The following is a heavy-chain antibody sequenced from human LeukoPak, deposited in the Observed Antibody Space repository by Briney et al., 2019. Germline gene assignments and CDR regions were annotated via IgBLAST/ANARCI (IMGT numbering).Heavy chain of an antibody. D-gene: IGHD4-11*01. CDR1: GFTFSSYG. CDR2: ISYDGSNK. Sequence: PGGSLRLSCAASGFTFSSYGMHWVRQAPGKGLEWVAVISYDGSNKYYADSVKGRFTISRDNSKNTLYLQMNSLRAEDTAVYYCAKDPESDPYMYYFDYWGQGTLVTVSS. CDR3: AKDPESDPYMYYFDY. V-gene: IGHV3-30*18. J-gene: IGHJ4*02.